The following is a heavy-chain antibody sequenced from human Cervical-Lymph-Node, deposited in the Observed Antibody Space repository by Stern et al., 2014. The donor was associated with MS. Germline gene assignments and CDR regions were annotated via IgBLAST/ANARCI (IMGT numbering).Heavy chain of an antibody. J-gene: IGHJ4*02. CDR2: IWSDGSGK. D-gene: IGHD3-10*01. CDR3: ASSRKSTPLWYLDY. Sequence: VHLVESGGGVVQPGGSLRLSCAASEFSFSDYDMHWVRQAPGKGLEWVTLIWSDGSGKFYADSVKGRFTISRDNSKHTLYLQMNSLRAEDTAVYYCASSRKSTPLWYLDYWGQGTLVTVSS. V-gene: IGHV3-33*03. CDR1: EFSFSDYD.